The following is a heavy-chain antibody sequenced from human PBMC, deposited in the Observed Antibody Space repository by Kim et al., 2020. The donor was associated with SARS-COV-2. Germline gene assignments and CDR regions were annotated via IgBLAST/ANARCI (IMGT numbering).Heavy chain of an antibody. V-gene: IGHV4-34*01. CDR2: INHSGST. J-gene: IGHJ4*02. CDR1: GGSFSGYY. D-gene: IGHD6-13*01. Sequence: SETLSLTCAVYGGSFSGYYWSWIRQHPGKGLEWIGEINHSGSTNYNPSLKSRVTISVDTSKNQFSLKLSSVTAADTAVYYCATLGAAAGNYDYWGQGTL. CDR3: ATLGAAAGNYDY.